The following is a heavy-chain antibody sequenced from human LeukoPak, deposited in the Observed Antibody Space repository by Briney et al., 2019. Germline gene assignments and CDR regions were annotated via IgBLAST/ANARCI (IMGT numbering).Heavy chain of an antibody. CDR3: ARIDAFDI. CDR2: LWYDGSNG. V-gene: IGHV3-33*01. Sequence: PGTSLRLSCAASGFTFSNYGMHWVRQAPGKGLEWVAVLWYDGSNGYYADSVKGRFTISRDNSKNTLYLQMNSLRAEDTAVYYCARIDAFDIWGQGTMVTVSS. J-gene: IGHJ3*02. CDR1: GFTFSNYG.